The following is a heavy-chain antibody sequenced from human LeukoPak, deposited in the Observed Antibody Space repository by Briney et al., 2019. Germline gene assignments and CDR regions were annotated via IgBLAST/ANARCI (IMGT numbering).Heavy chain of an antibody. J-gene: IGHJ3*02. Sequence: GGSLRLSCAASGFTFSSYWMSWVRQAPGKGLEWVANIKQDGSEKYYVDSVKGRFTISRDNAKNSLYLQMNSLRAEDTAVYYCARVSHYYDSSGYSHDAFDIWGQGTMVTVSS. CDR3: ARVSHYYDSSGYSHDAFDI. V-gene: IGHV3-7*01. CDR2: IKQDGSEK. D-gene: IGHD3-22*01. CDR1: GFTFSSYW.